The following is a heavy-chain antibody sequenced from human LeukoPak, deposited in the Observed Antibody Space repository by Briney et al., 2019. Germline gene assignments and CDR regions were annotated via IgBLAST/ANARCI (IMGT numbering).Heavy chain of an antibody. CDR3: ARDFRYYDILTGYLNDYFDY. D-gene: IGHD3-9*01. CDR2: IYYSGST. Sequence: SETLSLTCTVSGGSISSYYWSWIRQPPGKGLEWIGYIYYSGSTNYNPSLKSRVTISVDTSKNQFSLKLSSVTAADTAVYYCARDFRYYDILTGYLNDYFDYWGQGTLVTVSS. CDR1: GGSISSYY. J-gene: IGHJ4*02. V-gene: IGHV4-59*01.